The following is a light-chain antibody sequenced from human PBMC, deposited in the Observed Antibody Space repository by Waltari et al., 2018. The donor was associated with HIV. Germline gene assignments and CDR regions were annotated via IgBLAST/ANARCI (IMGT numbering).Light chain of an antibody. CDR1: QGISNY. V-gene: IGKV1-39*01. CDR3: QQSYSTLGT. Sequence: DIQMTQSPSSLSASVGHRVTITCRASQGISNYLNWYQQRVGEAPNLLIFAASTLQSGVPPRFSGSGSGTDFTLTITSLQPEDFATYYCQQSYSTLGTFGQGTKVEI. CDR2: AAS. J-gene: IGKJ1*01.